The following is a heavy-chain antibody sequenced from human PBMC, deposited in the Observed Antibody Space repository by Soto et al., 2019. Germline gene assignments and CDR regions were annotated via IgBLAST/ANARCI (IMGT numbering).Heavy chain of an antibody. Sequence: QEQLVESGGGVVQPGRSLRLSCAASGFTFSSYAMHWVRQAPGKGLEWVAVISYDGSNKYYADSVKGRFTLSRDNSKNTMYLQMNSLRAEETAVYYCAREVRYYDFWSGWGDGMDVWGQGTTVTVSS. D-gene: IGHD3-3*01. CDR2: ISYDGSNK. CDR1: GFTFSSYA. CDR3: AREVRYYDFWSGWGDGMDV. J-gene: IGHJ6*02. V-gene: IGHV3-30-3*01.